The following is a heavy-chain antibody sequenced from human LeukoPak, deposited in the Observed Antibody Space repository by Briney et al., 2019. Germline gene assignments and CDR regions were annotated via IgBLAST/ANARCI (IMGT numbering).Heavy chain of an antibody. CDR2: INHSGST. D-gene: IGHD6-19*01. CDR3: ARDSTGIAVAGTYDY. CDR1: GGSFSGYY. V-gene: IGHV4-34*01. J-gene: IGHJ4*02. Sequence: SETLSLTCAVYGGSFSGYYWSWIRQPPGKGLEWIGEINHSGSTNYNPSLKSRVTISVDTSKNQFSLKLSSVTAADTAVYYCARDSTGIAVAGTYDYWGQGTLVTVSS.